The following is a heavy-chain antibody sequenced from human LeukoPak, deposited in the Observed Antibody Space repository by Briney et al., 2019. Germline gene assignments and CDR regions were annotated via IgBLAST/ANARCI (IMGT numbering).Heavy chain of an antibody. J-gene: IGHJ5*02. CDR2: INNSEST. D-gene: IGHD2-2*01. CDR1: GGSFSCYY. CDR3: ASVSCSSTSCYAFGVPNWFDP. Sequence: KPSETLSLTCAVYGGSFSCYYGSWIRQPPGKGPEWIGEINNSESTNYNPALKSRFAILVDTSKNQFSLKLSSVTAADTAVYYCASVSCSSTSCYAFGVPNWFDPWGQGTLVTVSS. V-gene: IGHV4-34*01.